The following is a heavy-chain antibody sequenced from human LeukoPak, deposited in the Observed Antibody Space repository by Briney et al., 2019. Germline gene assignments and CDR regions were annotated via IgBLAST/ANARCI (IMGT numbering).Heavy chain of an antibody. J-gene: IGHJ4*02. CDR2: ISWNSGSI. Sequence: GGSLRLSCAASGFTFDDYAMHWVRQAPGKGLEWVSGISWNSGSIGYADSVKGRFTISRDNAKNSLYLQMNSLRAEDTAVYYCAKGTPSYYDSSGYYVDYWGQGTLVTVPS. CDR3: AKGTPSYYDSSGYYVDY. V-gene: IGHV3-9*01. D-gene: IGHD3-22*01. CDR1: GFTFDDYA.